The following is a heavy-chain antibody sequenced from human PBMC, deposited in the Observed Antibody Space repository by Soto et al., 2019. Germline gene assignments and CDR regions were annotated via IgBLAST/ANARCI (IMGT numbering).Heavy chain of an antibody. D-gene: IGHD1-26*01. CDR3: TTTGYSGTDL. V-gene: IGHV3-15*01. CDR1: GFPFNNAW. J-gene: IGHJ4*02. Sequence: GGSLRLSCATSGFPFNNAWLSWVRQAPGKGLEWVGRIKNKGHGGTTDYAEAVKGRFTISRDDSKNTLDLQMDSLKTEDTAVYYCTTTGYSGTDLWGQGTLVTV. CDR2: IKNKGHGGTT.